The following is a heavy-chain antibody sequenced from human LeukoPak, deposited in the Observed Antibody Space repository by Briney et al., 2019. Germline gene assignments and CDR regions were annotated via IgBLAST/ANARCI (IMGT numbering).Heavy chain of an antibody. D-gene: IGHD4-11*01. Sequence: GGPLRLSCAASGFTFSDSAMTWVRQAPGKGLEWVSVIYTGGTTDYADSVKGRFTISRDNSKNTLFLQMNSLRAEDTAVYYCARLPKTTYFDYWGQGTLVTVSS. CDR1: GFTFSDSA. J-gene: IGHJ4*02. CDR3: ARLPKTTYFDY. CDR2: IYTGGTT. V-gene: IGHV3-53*01.